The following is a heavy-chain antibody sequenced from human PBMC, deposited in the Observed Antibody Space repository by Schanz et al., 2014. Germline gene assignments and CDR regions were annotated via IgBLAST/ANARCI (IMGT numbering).Heavy chain of an antibody. Sequence: QVQLVESGGGVVQPGRSLRLSCATSGFTFSSYGMHWVRQAPGKGLEWVAVIWFDGNNKYYADSVKGRFTISRDNSKNMLYLQMNSLRADDTAVYYCAKKGGDYGSGSYQIIDDWGQGTLVTVSS. CDR3: AKKGGDYGSGSYQIIDD. D-gene: IGHD3-10*01. V-gene: IGHV3-33*06. J-gene: IGHJ4*02. CDR1: GFTFSSYG. CDR2: IWFDGNNK.